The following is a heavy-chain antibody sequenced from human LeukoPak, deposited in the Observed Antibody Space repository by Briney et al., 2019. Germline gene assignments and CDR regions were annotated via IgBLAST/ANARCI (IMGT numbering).Heavy chain of an antibody. CDR2: IYWDDDK. J-gene: IGHJ3*02. Sequence: SGPTLVKPTQTLTLTCTFSGFSLGTSGVGVGWIRQPPGKALEWLALIYWDDDKRYSPSLKSRLTITKDTSKNQVVLTMTNMDPVDTATYYCAHPNMVRGVFNAFDIWGQGTMVTVSS. D-gene: IGHD3-10*01. CDR1: GFSLGTSGVG. V-gene: IGHV2-5*02. CDR3: AHPNMVRGVFNAFDI.